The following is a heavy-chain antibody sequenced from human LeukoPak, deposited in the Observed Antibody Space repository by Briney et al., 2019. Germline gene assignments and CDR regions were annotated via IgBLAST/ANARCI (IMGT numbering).Heavy chain of an antibody. V-gene: IGHV3-7*01. CDR2: ISEDGSEK. CDR1: GFTFSGHW. CDR3: AKLSGPAAADH. Sequence: GGSLRLSCAASGFTFSGHWMSWLRQAPGKGLECVAHISEDGSEKSYVDSLKGRFTISRDNANSLLYLEMNSLKDEDTAVYYCAKLSGPAAADHRGQGTLITVSS. J-gene: IGHJ4*02. D-gene: IGHD2-2*01.